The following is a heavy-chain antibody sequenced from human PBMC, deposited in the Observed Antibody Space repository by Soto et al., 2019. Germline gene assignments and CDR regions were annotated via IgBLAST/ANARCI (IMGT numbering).Heavy chain of an antibody. CDR1: TSSISTANS. J-gene: IGHJ4*02. CDR2: IYDSGTT. CDR3: ARDGRWLQFTFDS. V-gene: IGHV4-38-2*02. D-gene: IGHD5-12*01. Sequence: LSLTCAISTSSISTANSWGWIRQPPGKGLEWIGNIYDSGTTYYNPALKSRVTISVDTSKSQFSLKLSSVTAADTAVYYCARDGRWLQFTFDSWGQGTLVTVSS.